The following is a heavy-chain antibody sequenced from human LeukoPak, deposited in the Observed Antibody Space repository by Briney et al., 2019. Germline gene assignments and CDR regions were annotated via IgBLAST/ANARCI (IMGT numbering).Heavy chain of an antibody. J-gene: IGHJ4*02. CDR1: GGSISSGDYY. V-gene: IGHV4-30-4*01. D-gene: IGHD3-10*01. CDR2: IYYSGST. CDR3: AREISMVRGVTKRHFDY. Sequence: PSQTLSLTCTVSGGSISSGDYYWSWIRQPLGKGLEWIGYIYYSGSTYYNPSLKSRVTISVDTSKNRFSLKPSSVTAADTAVYYCAREISMVRGVTKRHFDYWGQGTLVTVSS.